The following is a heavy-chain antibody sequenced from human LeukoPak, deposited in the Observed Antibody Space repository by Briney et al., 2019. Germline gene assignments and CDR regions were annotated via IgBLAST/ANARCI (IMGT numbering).Heavy chain of an antibody. CDR2: IYPGDSDT. Sequence: GEALKISCKGAGCTFTSYWVAWGRQMPGKGVEWMGIIYPGDSDTRYSPSFEGQVTFSADKSISTAYLQWGSLKASDTAMYYCARRSSIATPLFDYWGQGTLVTVSS. V-gene: IGHV5-51*01. D-gene: IGHD2-15*01. J-gene: IGHJ4*02. CDR3: ARRSSIATPLFDY. CDR1: GCTFTSYW.